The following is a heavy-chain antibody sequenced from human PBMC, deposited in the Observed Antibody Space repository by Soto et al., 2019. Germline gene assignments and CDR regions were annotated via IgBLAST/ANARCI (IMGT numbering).Heavy chain of an antibody. V-gene: IGHV3-23*01. J-gene: IGHJ4*02. CDR1: GFTFSSYA. D-gene: IGHD5-12*01. Sequence: EVQLLESGGGLVQPGGSLRLSCAASGFTFSSYAMNWVRQAPGKGLEWVSVISGSDSSTYYADSVKGRFTISRDNSKIRLYGQMNSLRAEDTAVYYCAKAISGYNAPLDHWGQGTRVTVSS. CDR2: ISGSDSST. CDR3: AKAISGYNAPLDH.